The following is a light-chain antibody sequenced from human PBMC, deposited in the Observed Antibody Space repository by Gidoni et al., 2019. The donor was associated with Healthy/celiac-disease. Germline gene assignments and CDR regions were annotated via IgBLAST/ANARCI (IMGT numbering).Light chain of an antibody. V-gene: IGKV1-39*01. J-gene: IGKJ2*01. Sequence: DIQMTQSPSSLSASVGDRVTITCRASQSISSYLNWYQQKPGKAPKLLLYAASSLQSGVPSRFSGSGSGSDFTLTISSLQPEDVATYYCQQSYSTPRPFGQGTKLEIK. CDR3: QQSYSTPRP. CDR2: AAS. CDR1: QSISSY.